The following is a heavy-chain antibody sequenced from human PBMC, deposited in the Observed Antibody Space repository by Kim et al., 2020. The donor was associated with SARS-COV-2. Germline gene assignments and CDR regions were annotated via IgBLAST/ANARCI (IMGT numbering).Heavy chain of an antibody. CDR2: ISSSGSTI. J-gene: IGHJ3*02. Sequence: GGSLRLSCTASGFTFSTYKMNWVRQAPGKGLEWVSYISSSGSTIYYADSVKGRFTISRDNAKNSLYLQMNSLRAEDTAVYYCARDIYCSSSICSDIWGQGTMVTVSS. V-gene: IGHV3-48*03. D-gene: IGHD2-2*01. CDR3: ARDIYCSSSICSDI. CDR1: GFTFSTYK.